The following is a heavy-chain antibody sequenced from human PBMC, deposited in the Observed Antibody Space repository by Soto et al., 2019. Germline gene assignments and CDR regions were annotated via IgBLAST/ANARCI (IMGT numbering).Heavy chain of an antibody. CDR2: ISGSGGST. CDR1: GFTFSSYA. D-gene: IGHD2-15*01. V-gene: IGHV3-23*01. Sequence: GSLRLSCAASGFTFSSYAMSWVRQAPVKGLEWVSAISGSGGSTYYADSVKGRFTISRDNSKNTLDLQMNSLRAEDTAVYYCAKEMDNLVVVAATSFDDWGQGT. CDR3: AKEMDNLVVVAATSFDD. J-gene: IGHJ4*02.